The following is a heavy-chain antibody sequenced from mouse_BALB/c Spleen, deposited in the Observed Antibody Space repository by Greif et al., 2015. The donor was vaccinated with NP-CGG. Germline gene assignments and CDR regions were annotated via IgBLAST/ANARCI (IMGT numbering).Heavy chain of an antibody. CDR3: ARGSWFDY. V-gene: IGHV1S81*02. CDR1: GYTFTSYW. CDR2: INPSNGRT. Sequence: QVQLKESGAELVKPGASVKLSCKASGYTFTSYWMHWVKQRPGQGLEWIGEINPSNGRTNYNEKFKSKATLTVGKSSSTAYMQLSSLTSEDSAVYYCARGSWFDYWGQGTTLTVSS. J-gene: IGHJ2*01.